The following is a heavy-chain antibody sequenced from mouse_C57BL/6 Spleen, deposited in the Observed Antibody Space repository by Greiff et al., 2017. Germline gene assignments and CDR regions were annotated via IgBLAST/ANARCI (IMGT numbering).Heavy chain of an antibody. Sequence: QVQLQQPGAELVKPGASVKLSCKASGYTFTSYWMHWVKQRPGQGLEWIGMIHPNSGSTNYNEKFKSKATLTVDKSSSTAYMQLSSRTSEDSAVYYCARGGYYGSSSDFDVWGTGTTVTVSS. V-gene: IGHV1-64*01. CDR1: GYTFTSYW. D-gene: IGHD1-1*01. CDR2: IHPNSGST. J-gene: IGHJ1*03. CDR3: ARGGYYGSSSDFDV.